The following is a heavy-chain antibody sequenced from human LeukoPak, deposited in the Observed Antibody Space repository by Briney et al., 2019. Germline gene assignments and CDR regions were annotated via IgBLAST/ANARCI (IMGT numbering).Heavy chain of an antibody. J-gene: IGHJ4*02. Sequence: GGSLRLSCAAPGFTVSSNYMSWVRQAPGKGLEWVSVIYSGGNTYYADSVKGRFTISRDNSKNTLYLQMNSLRAEDTAVYYCARDRSGIGVFDYWGQGTLVTVSS. D-gene: IGHD6-19*01. CDR1: GFTVSSNY. CDR3: ARDRSGIGVFDY. CDR2: IYSGGNT. V-gene: IGHV3-53*01.